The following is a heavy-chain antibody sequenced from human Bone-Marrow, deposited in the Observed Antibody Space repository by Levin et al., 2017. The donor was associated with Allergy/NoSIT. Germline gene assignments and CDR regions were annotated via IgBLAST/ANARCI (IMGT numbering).Heavy chain of an antibody. J-gene: IGHJ4*02. CDR1: GFTFNSYP. V-gene: IGHV3-30*04. CDR2: MSSDGSKK. Sequence: SCAASGFTFNSYPMHWVRQAPGKGLEWVAVMSSDGSKKTYADSVRGRFSISRDNSENTLFLQMNSLRAEDTAVYYCGRDGISYGSGSFIDHWGQGSLVTVSS. D-gene: IGHD3-10*01. CDR3: GRDGISYGSGSFIDH.